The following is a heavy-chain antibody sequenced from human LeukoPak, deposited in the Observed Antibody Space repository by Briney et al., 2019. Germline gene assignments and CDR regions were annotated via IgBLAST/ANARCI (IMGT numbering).Heavy chain of an antibody. CDR3: ARGDFWSGPGSHNWFDP. Sequence: KPSETLSLTCAVYGGSFSGYYWSWIRQPPGKGLEWIGEINHSGSTNYNPSLESRVTISVDTSKNQFSLKLSSVTAADTAVYYCARGDFWSGPGSHNWFDPWGQGTLVTVSS. D-gene: IGHD3-3*01. J-gene: IGHJ5*02. CDR1: GGSFSGYY. CDR2: INHSGST. V-gene: IGHV4-34*01.